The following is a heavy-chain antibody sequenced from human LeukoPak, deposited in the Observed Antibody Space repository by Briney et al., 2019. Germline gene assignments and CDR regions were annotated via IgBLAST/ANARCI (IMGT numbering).Heavy chain of an antibody. V-gene: IGHV3-30*02. D-gene: IGHD3-22*01. Sequence: RPGGSLRLSCAASGFTFSSYGMHWVRQAPGKGLEWVAFRRYDGSNKYYADSVKGRFTISRDNSKNTLYLQMNSLRAEDTAVYYCANWGIYDSSGYPFDYWGQGTLVTVSS. CDR2: RRYDGSNK. J-gene: IGHJ4*02. CDR3: ANWGIYDSSGYPFDY. CDR1: GFTFSSYG.